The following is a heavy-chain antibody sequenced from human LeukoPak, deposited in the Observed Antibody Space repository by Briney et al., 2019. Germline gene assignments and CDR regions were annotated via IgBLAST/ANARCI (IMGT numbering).Heavy chain of an antibody. V-gene: IGHV1-69*13. D-gene: IGHD6-6*01. CDR2: IIPMFDTA. J-gene: IGHJ6*02. Sequence: SVKVSYKASGGTFSSYAISWVRQAPGQGLEWMGKIIPMFDTANYAQKFQGRVTITADESTSTAYMELSSLRSEDTAVYYCARARVPRYSSSSEEDYYYYGMDVWGQGTTVTVPS. CDR3: ARARVPRYSSSSEEDYYYYGMDV. CDR1: GGTFSSYA.